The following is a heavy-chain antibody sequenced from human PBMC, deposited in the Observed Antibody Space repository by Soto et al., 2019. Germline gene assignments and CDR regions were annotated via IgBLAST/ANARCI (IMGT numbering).Heavy chain of an antibody. CDR3: ARAWGGWVDY. CDR1: GGSISSYY. CDR2: IYYSGST. Sequence: QVQLQESGPGLVKPSETLSLTCTVSGGSISSYYWSWIRQPPGKGLEWIGYIYYSGSTNYNPSLKSRDTILGDTSKNPFSLKLSSVTAAATAVYYCARAWGGWVDYWGQGTLVTVSS. J-gene: IGHJ4*02. V-gene: IGHV4-59*01. D-gene: IGHD3-16*01.